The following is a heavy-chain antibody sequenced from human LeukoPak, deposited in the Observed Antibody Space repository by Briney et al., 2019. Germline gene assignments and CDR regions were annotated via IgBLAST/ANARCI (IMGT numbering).Heavy chain of an antibody. Sequence: PGGSLRLSCAASGFTVSSNYMSWVRQAPGKGLEWVSVIYSGGSTYYADSVKGRFTISRDNSKNTLYLQMNSLRAEDTAVYYCARDHMEGATIWFDPWGQGTLVTVSS. D-gene: IGHD1-26*01. V-gene: IGHV3-66*01. CDR3: ARDHMEGATIWFDP. J-gene: IGHJ5*02. CDR1: GFTVSSNY. CDR2: IYSGGST.